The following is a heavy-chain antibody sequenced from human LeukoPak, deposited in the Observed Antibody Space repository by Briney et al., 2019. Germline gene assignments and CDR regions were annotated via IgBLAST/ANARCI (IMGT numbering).Heavy chain of an antibody. CDR2: ISSSSSYI. V-gene: IGHV3-21*01. CDR1: GFTFDDYA. J-gene: IGHJ4*02. Sequence: GGSLRLSCAASGFTFDDYAMHWVRQAPGKGLEWVSSISSSSSYIYYADSVKGRFTISRDNAKNSLYLQMNSLRAEDTAVYYCARVRKYFDYWGQGTLVTVSS. CDR3: ARVRKYFDY.